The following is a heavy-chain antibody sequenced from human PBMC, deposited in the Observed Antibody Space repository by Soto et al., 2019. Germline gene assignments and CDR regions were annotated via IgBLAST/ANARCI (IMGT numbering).Heavy chain of an antibody. CDR2: IYWDDDK. J-gene: IGHJ4*02. CDR1: GFSLSTSGVG. V-gene: IGHV2-5*02. CDR3: AHSKVLWFGELATLDY. Sequence: QITLKESGPTLVKPTQTLTLTCTFSGFSLSTSGVGVGWIRQPPGKALEWLALIYWDDDKRYSPSLKSRLTIPKDTSKNQVVLTMTNMDPVDTATYYCAHSKVLWFGELATLDYWGQGTLVTVSS. D-gene: IGHD3-10*01.